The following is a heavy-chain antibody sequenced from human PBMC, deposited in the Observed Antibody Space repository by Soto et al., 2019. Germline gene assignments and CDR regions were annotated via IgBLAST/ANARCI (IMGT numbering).Heavy chain of an antibody. CDR1: GYPFTTYG. CDR3: AKNGQPPYYYYGLDV. CDR2: ISGYNGDT. V-gene: IGHV1-18*01. D-gene: IGHD2-8*01. J-gene: IGHJ6*02. Sequence: QGQLVQSEAEVKKPGASVKVSCKASGYPFTTYGISWVRQAPGQGLEWMGWISGYNGDTNYAQKFQGRVTMTIDTSTGTEYMEVRSLTSDDTAVYYCAKNGQPPYYYYGLDVWGQGTKVTVSS.